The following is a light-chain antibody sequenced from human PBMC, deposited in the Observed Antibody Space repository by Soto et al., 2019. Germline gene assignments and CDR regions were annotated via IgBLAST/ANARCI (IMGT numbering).Light chain of an antibody. V-gene: IGLV2-14*01. CDR1: SSDIGSQNF. Sequence: QSALTQPASVSGSPGQSITISCTGTSSDIGSQNFVSWHQQRPGKSPKFIIYGVTNRPSGVSNRFSGSKSGNTASLTISGLQADDEADYYCSSYSSSYTWVFGGATKVTVL. CDR2: GVT. J-gene: IGLJ3*02. CDR3: SSYSSSYTWV.